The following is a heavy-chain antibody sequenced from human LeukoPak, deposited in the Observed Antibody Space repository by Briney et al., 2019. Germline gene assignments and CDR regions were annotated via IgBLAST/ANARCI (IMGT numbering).Heavy chain of an antibody. J-gene: IGHJ5*02. CDR1: GGSFSGYY. Sequence: SETLSLTCAVYGGSFSGYYWSWIRQPPGKGLEWIGEINHSGSTNYNPSLKSRVTISVDTSKNQFSLKLSSVTAADTAVYYCARAIVVVVAASGSWFDPWGQGTLVTVSS. CDR3: ARAIVVVVAASGSWFDP. CDR2: INHSGST. V-gene: IGHV4-34*01. D-gene: IGHD2-15*01.